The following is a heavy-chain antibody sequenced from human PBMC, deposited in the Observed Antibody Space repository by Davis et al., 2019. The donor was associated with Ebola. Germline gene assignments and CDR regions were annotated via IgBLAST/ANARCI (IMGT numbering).Heavy chain of an antibody. D-gene: IGHD6-6*01. Sequence: PGGSLTLSCAASGFTVSSNYMSWVRQAPGRGLEWVSLIYSGGSTYYADSVKGRFTISRDNSKNTLFLQMNSLRAEDTAVYFCATRSSSYYYYYTMDVWGQGTTVTVSS. V-gene: IGHV3-66*01. CDR3: ATRSSSYYYYYTMDV. CDR2: IYSGGST. CDR1: GFTVSSNY. J-gene: IGHJ6*02.